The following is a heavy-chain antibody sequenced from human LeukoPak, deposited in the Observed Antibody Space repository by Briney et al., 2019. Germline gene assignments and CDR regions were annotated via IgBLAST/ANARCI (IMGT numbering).Heavy chain of an antibody. CDR1: GYTFTSYY. J-gene: IGHJ4*02. D-gene: IGHD4-17*01. CDR2: INPNSGGT. Sequence: ASVKVSCKASGYTFTSYYMHWVRQAPGQGLEWMGWINPNSGGTNYAQKFQGRVTMTRDTSISTAYMELSRLRSDDTAVYYCATNIRHTVTTNFDYWGQGTLVTVSS. CDR3: ATNIRHTVTTNFDY. V-gene: IGHV1-2*02.